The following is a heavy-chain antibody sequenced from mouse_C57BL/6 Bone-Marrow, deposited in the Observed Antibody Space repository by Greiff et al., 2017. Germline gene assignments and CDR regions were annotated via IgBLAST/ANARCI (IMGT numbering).Heavy chain of an antibody. V-gene: IGHV1-69*01. CDR2: IDPSDSYT. CDR3: ARKNLPPWYVDV. Sequence: QVQLQQPGAELVMPGASVKLSCKASGYTFTSYWMHWVKQRPGQGLEWIGEIDPSDSYTNYNQKFKGKSTLTVDKSSSTAYMQLSSLTSEDSAVYYCARKNLPPWYVDVWGTGTTVTVSS. J-gene: IGHJ1*03. CDR1: GYTFTSYW.